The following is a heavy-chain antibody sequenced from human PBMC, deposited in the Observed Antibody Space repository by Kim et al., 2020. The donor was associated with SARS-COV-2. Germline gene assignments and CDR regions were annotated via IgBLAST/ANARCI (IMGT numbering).Heavy chain of an antibody. J-gene: IGHJ4*02. D-gene: IGHD3-9*01. Sequence: AQGFTGRFVFSLDTSVSTAYLQISSVKAEDTAVYYCARDGRYFDWLYDYWGQGTLVTVSS. V-gene: IGHV7-4-1*02. CDR3: ARDGRYFDWLYDY.